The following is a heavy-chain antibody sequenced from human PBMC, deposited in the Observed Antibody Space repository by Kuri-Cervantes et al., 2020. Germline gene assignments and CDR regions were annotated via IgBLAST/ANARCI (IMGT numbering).Heavy chain of an antibody. V-gene: IGHV3-30*18. CDR3: AKVAGGSSSSASLQDY. J-gene: IGHJ4*02. Sequence: GESLKISCAASGFTFSSYAMSWVRQAPGKGLEWVAVISYDGSNKYYADSVKGRFTISRDNSKNTLYLQMNSLRAEDTAVYYCAKVAGGSSSSASLQDYWGQGTLVTVSS. CDR2: ISYDGSNK. CDR1: GFTFSSYA. D-gene: IGHD6-6*01.